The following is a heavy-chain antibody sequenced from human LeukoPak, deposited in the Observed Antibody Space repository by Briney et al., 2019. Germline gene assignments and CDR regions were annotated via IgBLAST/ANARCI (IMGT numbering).Heavy chain of an antibody. J-gene: IGHJ4*02. CDR2: INTNTGNP. V-gene: IGHV7-4-1*02. CDR3: ARTSRQQLLVYFDY. CDR1: GYTFTRYA. Sequence: GASVKVSCKASGYTFTRYAMNWVRQAPGQGLVWMGWINTNTGNPTYAQGFTGRFVFSLDTSVSTAYLQISSLKAEDTAVYYCARTSRQQLLVYFDYWGQGTLVTVSS. D-gene: IGHD6-13*01.